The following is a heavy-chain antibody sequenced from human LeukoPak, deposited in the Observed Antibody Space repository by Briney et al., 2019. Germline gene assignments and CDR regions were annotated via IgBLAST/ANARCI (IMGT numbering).Heavy chain of an antibody. V-gene: IGHV1-3*01. Sequence: ASVKVSCKASGYTFTSYAMHWVRQAPGQRLEWTGWINAGNGNTKYSQKFQGRVTTTRDTSASTAYMELSSLRSEDTAVYYCARVGRIAVAGSFGAFDIWGQGTMVTVSS. CDR3: ARVGRIAVAGSFGAFDI. J-gene: IGHJ3*02. CDR1: GYTFTSYA. D-gene: IGHD6-19*01. CDR2: INAGNGNT.